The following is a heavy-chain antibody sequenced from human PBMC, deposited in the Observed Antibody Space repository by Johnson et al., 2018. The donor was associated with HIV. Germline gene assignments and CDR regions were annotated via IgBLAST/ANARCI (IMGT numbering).Heavy chain of an antibody. Sequence: VQLVESEGGLVQPGGSLRLSCTASGFSFSDYWMTWVRQAPGKGLEWVANINQDGSEKYYVDSMKGRFTIYRDNPTNSLYLQINSLRAEDTAVYYCAREGTSEPLHRIYDYGDYPTFDIWGRGTMVTVSS. CDR2: INQDGSEK. J-gene: IGHJ3*02. D-gene: IGHD4-17*01. CDR1: GFSFSDYW. CDR3: AREGTSEPLHRIYDYGDYPTFDI. V-gene: IGHV3-7*01.